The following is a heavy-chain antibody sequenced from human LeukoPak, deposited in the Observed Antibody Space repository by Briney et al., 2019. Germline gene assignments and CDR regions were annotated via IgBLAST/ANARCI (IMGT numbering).Heavy chain of an antibody. CDR3: AKDIHQGYDSSGYDGGFDY. CDR1: GFTFVDYV. J-gene: IGHJ4*02. D-gene: IGHD3-22*01. Sequence: GRSLRLSCAASGFTFVDYVMHWLRQAPGKGVEWVSGKSWNSGSIGYADSVKGRFTISRDNDKNSLYLQMNSLRAEDTALYYCAKDIHQGYDSSGYDGGFDYWGQGTLVTVSS. CDR2: KSWNSGSI. V-gene: IGHV3-9*01.